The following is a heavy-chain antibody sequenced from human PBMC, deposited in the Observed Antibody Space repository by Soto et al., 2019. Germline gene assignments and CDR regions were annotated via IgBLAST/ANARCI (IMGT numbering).Heavy chain of an antibody. Sequence: PETLSLTCSVSGGSINSSSYFWGWVRQPPGKGLEWIGSIYYSGSTYYNPSLRSRVTISVDTSKNQFSLKLSSVTAADTAVFYCARHYSSGSRNWFDPWGQGTLVTVSS. J-gene: IGHJ5*02. D-gene: IGHD6-19*01. CDR2: IYYSGST. V-gene: IGHV4-39*01. CDR3: ARHYSSGSRNWFDP. CDR1: GGSINSSSYF.